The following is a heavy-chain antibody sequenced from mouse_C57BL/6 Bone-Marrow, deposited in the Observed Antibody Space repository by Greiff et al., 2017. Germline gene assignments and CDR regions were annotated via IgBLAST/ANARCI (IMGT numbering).Heavy chain of an antibody. V-gene: IGHV14-2*01. J-gene: IGHJ2*01. CDR2: IDPEDGET. CDR1: GFNIKDYY. Sequence: EVQLQQSGAELVKPGASVKLSCTASGFNIKDYYIQWVKQRTEQGLEWIGRIDPEDGETKYAPKVQDKATITADTSPNPAYLQPSSLTSEDTAVYYCARSRSYYGTNYWGQGTTLTVSS. CDR3: ARSRSYYGTNY. D-gene: IGHD1-1*01.